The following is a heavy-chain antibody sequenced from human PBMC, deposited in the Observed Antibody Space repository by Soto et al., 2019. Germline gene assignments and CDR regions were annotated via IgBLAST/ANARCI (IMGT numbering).Heavy chain of an antibody. Sequence: QMQMQESGPRLVKPSETLSLTCTVSGASITNSYWSWIRQPPEKGLEWIGYIYFSGVATYNPSLKSRATMSRDTSKNEFSLKLSSVTAAHTAIYYCARGDSDLAVSETAYWGQGTLVTVSS. D-gene: IGHD2-21*02. CDR1: GASITNSY. J-gene: IGHJ1*01. V-gene: IGHV4-59*01. CDR2: IYFSGVA. CDR3: ARGDSDLAVSETAY.